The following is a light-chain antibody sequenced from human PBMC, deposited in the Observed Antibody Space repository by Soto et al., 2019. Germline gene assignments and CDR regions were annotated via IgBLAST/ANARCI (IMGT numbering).Light chain of an antibody. Sequence: DIPMTQSPSTLSAFIGDRVTITCRASQSISDWLAWYQQKPGKAPKLLIRKASSLESGVPSRFSGSGSGTEFSLTISSLQPDDCAIYYCQEYNSYSTFGQGTKVEI. CDR3: QEYNSYST. CDR1: QSISDW. J-gene: IGKJ1*01. CDR2: KAS. V-gene: IGKV1-5*03.